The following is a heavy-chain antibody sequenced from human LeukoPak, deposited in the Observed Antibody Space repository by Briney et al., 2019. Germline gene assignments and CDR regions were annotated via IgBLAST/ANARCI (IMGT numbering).Heavy chain of an antibody. D-gene: IGHD3-10*01. Sequence: PSETLSLTCTVSRGSFSSYYWSWIRQPPGKGLEWIGRIYTSGSTNYNPSLKSRVTMSVDTSKNQFSLKLSSVTAADTAVYYCAREYYYGSGSYMDVWGKGTTVTISS. CDR3: AREYYYGSGSYMDV. J-gene: IGHJ6*03. CDR1: RGSFSSYY. V-gene: IGHV4-4*07. CDR2: IYTSGST.